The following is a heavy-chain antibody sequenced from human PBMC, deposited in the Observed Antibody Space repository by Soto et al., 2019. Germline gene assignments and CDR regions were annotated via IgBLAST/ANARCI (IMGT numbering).Heavy chain of an antibody. J-gene: IGHJ3*02. V-gene: IGHV3-23*01. CDR1: GFTFSSYA. CDR2: ISGSGGST. D-gene: IGHD3-10*01. CDR3: AKSGYYGSGSGSDAFDI. Sequence: GGSLRLSCAASGFTFSSYAMSWVRQAPGKGLEWVSAISGSGGSTYYADSVKGRFTISRDNSKNTLYLQMNSLRAEDTAVYYCAKSGYYGSGSGSDAFDIWGQGTMVTVSS.